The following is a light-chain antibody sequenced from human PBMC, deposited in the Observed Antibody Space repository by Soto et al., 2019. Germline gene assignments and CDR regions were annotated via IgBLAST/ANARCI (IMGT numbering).Light chain of an antibody. CDR1: QGIRND. V-gene: IGKV1-6*01. Sequence: IITCLASQGIRNDLGWYQQKPGKAPRLLIYAASSLQSGVPSRFSGSGSGTDFTLTISSLQPEDFATYFCLQDYNYPHTFGQGTKVDIK. CDR2: AAS. CDR3: LQDYNYPHT. J-gene: IGKJ1*01.